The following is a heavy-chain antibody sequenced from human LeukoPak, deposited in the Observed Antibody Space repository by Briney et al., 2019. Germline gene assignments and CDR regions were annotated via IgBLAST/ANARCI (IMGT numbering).Heavy chain of an antibody. CDR2: ISSSGSTI. V-gene: IGHV3-11*01. D-gene: IGHD6-19*01. CDR3: ARAVAVNGYYFDY. CDR1: GFTFSDYY. J-gene: IGHJ4*02. Sequence: GGSLRLSCAASGFTFSDYYMSWIRQAPGKGLEWVSYISSSGSTIYYADSVKGRFTIPRDNAKNSLYLQMNSLRAEDTAVYYCARAVAVNGYYFDYWGQGTLVTVSS.